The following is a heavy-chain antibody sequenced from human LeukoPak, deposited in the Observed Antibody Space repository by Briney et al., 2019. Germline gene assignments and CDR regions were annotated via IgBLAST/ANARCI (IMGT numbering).Heavy chain of an antibody. CDR2: IYYSGST. D-gene: IGHD3-3*01. J-gene: IGHJ5*02. Sequence: PSETLSLTCTVSGGSISSYYWSWIRQPPGKGLEWIGYIYYSGSTNYNPSLKSRVTISVDTSKNQFSLKLSSVTAADTAVYYCARSSFGRSGYYLQENWFDPWGQGTLVTVSS. CDR3: ARSSFGRSGYYLQENWFDP. CDR1: GGSISSYY. V-gene: IGHV4-59*01.